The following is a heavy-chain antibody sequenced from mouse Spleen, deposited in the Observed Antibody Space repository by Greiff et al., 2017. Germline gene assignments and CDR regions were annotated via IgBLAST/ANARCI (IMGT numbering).Heavy chain of an antibody. D-gene: IGHD2-2*01. CDR1: GFTFSSYS. J-gene: IGHJ3*01. V-gene: IGHV5-12-2*01. Sequence: EVQVVESGGGLVQPGGSLKLSCAASGFTFSSYSMSWVRQTPEQRLEWVAYISNGGGSTYYPDTVKGRFTISRDNAKNTLYLQMSSLKSEDTAMYYCARHGGYNWFAYWGQGTLVTVSA. CDR2: ISNGGGST. CDR3: ARHGGYNWFAY.